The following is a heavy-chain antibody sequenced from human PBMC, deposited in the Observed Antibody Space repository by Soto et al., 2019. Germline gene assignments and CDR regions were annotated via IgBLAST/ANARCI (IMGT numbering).Heavy chain of an antibody. J-gene: IGHJ4*02. CDR3: ARGYYDVWTGYYYFDY. CDR2: MNPNSGNT. CDR1: GYTFTSYD. Sequence: ASVKVSCKASGYTFTSYDINWVRQATGQGLEWMGWMNPNSGNTGYAQKFQGRVTMTRNTSISTAYMELSSLRSEDTAVYYCARGYYDVWTGYYYFDYWGQGTLVTVPS. D-gene: IGHD3-3*01. V-gene: IGHV1-8*01.